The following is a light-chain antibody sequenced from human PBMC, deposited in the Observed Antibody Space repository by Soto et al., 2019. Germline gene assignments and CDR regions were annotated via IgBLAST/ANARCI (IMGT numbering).Light chain of an antibody. J-gene: IGLJ1*01. Sequence: QSALAQPSSVSGSPGQSITISCTGTSTDVGGYNYVSWYQHHSGKAPKLLIYEVTNRPSGISDRFSGSKSVNTAALPISGRQQADDYAYYYGSYSSTDTPFVFGTGTKLTVL. CDR3: GSYSSTDTPFV. V-gene: IGLV2-14*01. CDR2: EVT. CDR1: STDVGGYNY.